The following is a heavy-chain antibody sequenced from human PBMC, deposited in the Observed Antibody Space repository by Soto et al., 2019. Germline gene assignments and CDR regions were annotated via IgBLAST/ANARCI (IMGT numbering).Heavy chain of an antibody. CDR2: ISASGLST. Sequence: PGGTLRLSCAASGFTFSTYVMSWVRQAPGKGLEWVSSISASGLSTYYADSVKGRFTISRDNSKNTLYLQMNSLRAEDTAVYCCARNSDYDFWSGYLYWGQGTLVTVSS. V-gene: IGHV3-23*01. CDR1: GFTFSTYV. D-gene: IGHD3-3*01. J-gene: IGHJ4*02. CDR3: ARNSDYDFWSGYLY.